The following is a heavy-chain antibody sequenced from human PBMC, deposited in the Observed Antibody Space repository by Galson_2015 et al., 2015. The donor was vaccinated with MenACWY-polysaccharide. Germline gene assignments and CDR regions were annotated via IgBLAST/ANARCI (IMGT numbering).Heavy chain of an antibody. J-gene: IGHJ3*02. D-gene: IGHD5-18*01. Sequence: SLRHCCAAAGFTFDDYAMHWGGHAPGKGVEWVSGINWTSGRMGYVDSVKCRFTISRDNAKNSLYLQMNSLRVEDTALYYCAKAYSYNYEHTFYIWGQGTMVTVSS. CDR1: GFTFDDYA. CDR3: AKAYSYNYEHTFYI. V-gene: IGHV3-9*01. CDR2: INWTSGRM.